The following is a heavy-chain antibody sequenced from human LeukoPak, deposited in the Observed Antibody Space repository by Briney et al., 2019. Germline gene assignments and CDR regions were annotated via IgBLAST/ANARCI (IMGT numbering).Heavy chain of an antibody. J-gene: IGHJ3*02. CDR1: GFTFSSYA. CDR2: ISYDGSNK. Sequence: GGSLRLSCAASGFTFSSYAMHWVRQAPGKGLEWVAVISYDGSNKYYADSVKGRFTISRDNSKNTLYLQMNSLRAEDTAVYYCARVADPMITFGGMQGAFDIWGQGTMVTVSS. CDR3: ARVADPMITFGGMQGAFDI. D-gene: IGHD3-16*01. V-gene: IGHV3-30-3*01.